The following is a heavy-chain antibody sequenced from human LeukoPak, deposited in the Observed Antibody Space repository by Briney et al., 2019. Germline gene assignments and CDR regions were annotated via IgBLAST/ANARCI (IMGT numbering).Heavy chain of an antibody. J-gene: IGHJ3*02. Sequence: PGGSLRLSCAASGFTFSSYGMSWVRQAPGKGLEWVSAISGSGGSTYYADSVKGRFTISRDNSKNTLYLQMNSLRAEDTAVYYCAKGHDILTGYYTEFDAFDIWGQGTMVTVSS. CDR3: AKGHDILTGYYTEFDAFDI. D-gene: IGHD3-9*01. CDR2: ISGSGGST. CDR1: GFTFSSYG. V-gene: IGHV3-23*01.